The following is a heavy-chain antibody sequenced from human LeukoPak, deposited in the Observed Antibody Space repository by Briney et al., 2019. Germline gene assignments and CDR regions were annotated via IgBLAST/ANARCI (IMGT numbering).Heavy chain of an antibody. CDR2: IYSSGST. CDR3: ARDHYYDSSGYTFGY. D-gene: IGHD3-22*01. V-gene: IGHV4-59*01. CDR1: GGSISNYY. Sequence: PSETLSLTCTVSGGSISNYYWSWIRQPPGKGLEWIGYIYSSGSTKYNPSLKGRVTISVDTSKNQLSLKLSTVTAADTAVYYCARDHYYDSSGYTFGYWGQGTLVTVSS. J-gene: IGHJ4*02.